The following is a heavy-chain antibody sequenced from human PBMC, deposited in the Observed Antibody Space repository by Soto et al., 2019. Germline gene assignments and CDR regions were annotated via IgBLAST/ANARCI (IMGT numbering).Heavy chain of an antibody. CDR2: ISYDGSNK. D-gene: IGHD6-13*01. Sequence: GGSLSLSCAASGFTFSSYAMHWVRQAPGKGLEWVAVISYDGSNKYYADSVKGRFTISRDNSKNTLSLQMNSLRAEDTAVYYWARAVSSSYDYYYYYGMDVWGQGSTVTVSS. J-gene: IGHJ6*02. CDR1: GFTFSSYA. CDR3: ARAVSSSYDYYYYYGMDV. V-gene: IGHV3-30-3*01.